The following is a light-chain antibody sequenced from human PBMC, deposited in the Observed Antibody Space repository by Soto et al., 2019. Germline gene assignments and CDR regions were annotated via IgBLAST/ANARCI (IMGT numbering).Light chain of an antibody. CDR2: DVS. CDR3: SSYTSSSTLYV. Sequence: QSVLTQPASVSGSPGQSITISCTGTSSDVGGYNYVSWYQHHPGKAPKLMIYDVSNRPSGVSTRFSGSKSGNTASLTISGLQAEDEADYYCSSYTSSSTLYVFGTGTKVTVL. V-gene: IGLV2-14*03. CDR1: SSDVGGYNY. J-gene: IGLJ1*01.